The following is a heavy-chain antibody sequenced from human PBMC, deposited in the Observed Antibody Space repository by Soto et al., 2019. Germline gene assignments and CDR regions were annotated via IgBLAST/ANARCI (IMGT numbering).Heavy chain of an antibody. Sequence: QVQLQESGPGLVKPSETLSLTCTVSGDSVSNYYWNWIRQPAGKGLEWIGRIHSTRSPNYNPSLKSRVPMSVDTSKNQFSLKLNLTSVTAADTAVYYCARSPAYGDYANLDTWGQGTLVTVSS. V-gene: IGHV4-4*07. CDR3: ARSPAYGDYANLDT. CDR2: IHSTRSP. D-gene: IGHD4-17*01. J-gene: IGHJ5*02. CDR1: GDSVSNYY.